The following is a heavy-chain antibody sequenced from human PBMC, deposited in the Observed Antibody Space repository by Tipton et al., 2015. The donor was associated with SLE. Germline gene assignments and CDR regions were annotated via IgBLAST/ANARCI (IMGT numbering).Heavy chain of an antibody. J-gene: IGHJ4*02. CDR1: GGSLSSYY. D-gene: IGHD3-16*02. V-gene: IGHV4-59*08. CDR3: ARHGASGNHRSALDF. CDR2: IYYSGST. Sequence: LRLSCPVSGGSLSSYYWSWIRQPPGKGLEWIGQIYYSGSTSYDPSLQSRVSISLDTSKNQFSLRLSSVTAADTAVYYCARHGASGNHRSALDFWGQGTLVTVSS.